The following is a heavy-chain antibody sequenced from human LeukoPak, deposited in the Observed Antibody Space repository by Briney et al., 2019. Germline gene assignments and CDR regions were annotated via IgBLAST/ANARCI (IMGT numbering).Heavy chain of an antibody. CDR2: IWYDGSNK. CDR3: TRGYDSSALDY. Sequence: PWGSLRLSFAAPGFTFSNYGMHWVRQAPGKGLEWVAVIWYDGSNKYYADSVKGRFTISRDNSKHTLYLQMNSLRAEDTAVYYCTRGYDSSALDYWGQGTLVTVHS. J-gene: IGHJ4*02. V-gene: IGHV3-33*01. D-gene: IGHD3-22*01. CDR1: GFTFSNYG.